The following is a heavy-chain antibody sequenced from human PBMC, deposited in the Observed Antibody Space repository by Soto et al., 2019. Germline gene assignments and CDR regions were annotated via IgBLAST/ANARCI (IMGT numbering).Heavy chain of an antibody. J-gene: IGHJ4*02. CDR2: INSDGTRI. Sequence: GGSLRLSCAASGFTFTHYRIHWVRQAPGKGLVWVARINSDGTRINYADSVKGRFTISRDNAKSTVFLQMNSLRDEDSAVYFCARAGDWNYVQDFWGQGTLVTVSS. D-gene: IGHD1-7*01. CDR1: GFTFTHYR. CDR3: ARAGDWNYVQDF. V-gene: IGHV3-74*01.